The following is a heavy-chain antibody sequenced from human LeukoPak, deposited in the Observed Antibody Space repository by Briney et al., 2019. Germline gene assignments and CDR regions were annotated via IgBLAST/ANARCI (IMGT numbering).Heavy chain of an antibody. Sequence: GGSLRLSCAASGFTFSSYAMSWVRQAPGQGLEWVSAISDSGGNTYYADSVKGRFTISRDNSKNTLYLRMNSLRAEDTAVYYCAKQDIRSSAWYDWGQGTLVTVSS. V-gene: IGHV3-23*01. D-gene: IGHD6-19*01. CDR2: ISDSGGNT. J-gene: IGHJ4*02. CDR1: GFTFSSYA. CDR3: AKQDIRSSAWYD.